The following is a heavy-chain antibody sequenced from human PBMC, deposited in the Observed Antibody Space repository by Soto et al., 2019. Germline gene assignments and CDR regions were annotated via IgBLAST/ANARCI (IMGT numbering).Heavy chain of an antibody. CDR1: VGSIISSNYY. D-gene: IGHD2-8*02. J-gene: IGHJ4*02. V-gene: IGHV4-39*02. CDR2: IYYSGST. Sequence: SETLSLTCTVSVGSIISSNYYWVWIRQPPGKGLEWIGSIYYSGSTYYNPSLKSRVTISVDTSKNQFSLKLSSVTAADTAVYYCARDKITGLFDYWGQGTLVTVS. CDR3: ARDKITGLFDY.